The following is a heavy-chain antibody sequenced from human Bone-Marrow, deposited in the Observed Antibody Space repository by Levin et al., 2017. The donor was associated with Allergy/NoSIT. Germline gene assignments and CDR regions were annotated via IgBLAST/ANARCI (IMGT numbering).Heavy chain of an antibody. V-gene: IGHV1-2*02. CDR1: GYTFSGNH. CDR2: INPNSGDT. J-gene: IGHJ4*02. CDR3: ARTMRMDY. D-gene: IGHD2-8*01. Sequence: VASVKVSCKASGYTFSGNHMHWVRQAPGQGLEWMGWINPNSGDTNYAQKFQGRVTMTSDTSISTAYMELSRLTFDDTAVYYCARTMRMDYWGQGTLVTIS.